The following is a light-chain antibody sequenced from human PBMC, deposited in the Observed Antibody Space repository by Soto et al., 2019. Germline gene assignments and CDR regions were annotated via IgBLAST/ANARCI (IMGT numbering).Light chain of an antibody. V-gene: IGLV4-69*01. Sequence: QPVLTQSPSASASLGASVNLTCTLSSGHSSYAIAWHQQQPEKGPRYLMELNSDGSHSKGGGIPDPFSGSSSRAERYLTISSLQSEDWAGYYCQAWGTLPYVFRTGTTLTVL. CDR1: SGHSSYA. J-gene: IGLJ1*01. CDR2: LNSDGSH. CDR3: QAWGTLPYV.